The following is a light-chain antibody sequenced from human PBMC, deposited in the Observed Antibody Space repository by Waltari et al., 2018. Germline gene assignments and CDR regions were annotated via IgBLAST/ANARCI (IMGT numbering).Light chain of an antibody. CDR3: QQYEAFPVT. Sequence: DIQMTLTPSPLSASVGDRVTITCRASQSVNRWLAWYQQKPGKAPKLLISKASALQNGVAPRFSGGGSGTEFTLTISNLQPDDSSTYYCQQYEAFPVTFGHGTKVEIK. CDR1: QSVNRW. J-gene: IGKJ1*01. V-gene: IGKV1-5*03. CDR2: KAS.